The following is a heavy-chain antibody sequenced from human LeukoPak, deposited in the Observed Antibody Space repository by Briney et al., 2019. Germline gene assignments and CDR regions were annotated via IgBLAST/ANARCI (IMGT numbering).Heavy chain of an antibody. CDR3: ARGGKYSSSSSVDY. CDR1: GDSISSYY. D-gene: IGHD6-6*01. CDR2: IYYSGST. V-gene: IGHV4-59*01. J-gene: IGHJ4*02. Sequence: PSETLSLTCTVSGDSISSYYWSWIRQPPGKGLEWIGYIYYSGSTNYNPSLKSRVTISVDTSKNQFSLKLSSVTAADTAVYYCARGGKYSSSSSVDYWGQGTLVTVSS.